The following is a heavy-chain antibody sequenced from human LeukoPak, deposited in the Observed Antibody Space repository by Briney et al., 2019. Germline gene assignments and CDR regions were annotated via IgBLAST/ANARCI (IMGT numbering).Heavy chain of an antibody. CDR3: ASPAPYSSGWYCFDY. CDR2: IYSGGST. Sequence: GGSLRLSCAASGFTVSFNYMSWVRQAPGKGLEWISVIYSGGSTYYADSVKGRFTISRDNAKNSLYLQMNSLRAEDTAVYYCASPAPYSSGWYCFDYWGQGTLITVSS. D-gene: IGHD6-19*01. J-gene: IGHJ4*02. CDR1: GFTVSFNY. V-gene: IGHV3-53*01.